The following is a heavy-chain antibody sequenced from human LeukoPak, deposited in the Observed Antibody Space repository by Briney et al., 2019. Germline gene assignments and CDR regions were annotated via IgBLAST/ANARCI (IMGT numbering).Heavy chain of an antibody. CDR2: IYHSGST. V-gene: IGHV4-38-2*02. CDR1: GYSISSGYY. CDR3: ARVELERQAFDY. Sequence: SETLSLTCTVSGYSISSGYYWGWIRQPPGKGLEWIGSIYHSGSTYYNPSLKSRVTISVDTSKNQFSLKLSSVTAADTAVYYCARVELERQAFDYWGQGTLVTVSS. D-gene: IGHD1-1*01. J-gene: IGHJ4*02.